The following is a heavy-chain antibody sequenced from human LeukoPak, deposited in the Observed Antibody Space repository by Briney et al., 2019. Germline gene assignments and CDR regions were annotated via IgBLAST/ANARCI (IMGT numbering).Heavy chain of an antibody. Sequence: SETLSLTCAVYGGSFSGYYWSWIRQPPGKGLEWIGEINHSGSTNYNPSLKSRVTISVDTSMNQFSLKLSSVTAADTAVYYCARVGGSSGYYFDYWGQGTLVTVSS. D-gene: IGHD6-19*01. CDR2: INHSGST. V-gene: IGHV4-34*01. J-gene: IGHJ4*02. CDR1: GGSFSGYY. CDR3: ARVGGSSGYYFDY.